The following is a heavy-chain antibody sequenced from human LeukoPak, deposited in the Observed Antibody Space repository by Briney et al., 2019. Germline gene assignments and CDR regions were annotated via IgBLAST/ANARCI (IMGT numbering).Heavy chain of an antibody. V-gene: IGHV3-30-3*01. J-gene: IGHJ4*02. Sequence: GGSLRLSCAASGFTFSSYAMHWVRQAPGKGLEWVAVISYDGSNKYYADSVKGRFTISRDNSKNTLYLQMSSLRAEDTAVYYCARVRGYSYGHPFDYWGQGTLVTVSS. CDR2: ISYDGSNK. CDR3: ARVRGYSYGHPFDY. CDR1: GFTFSSYA. D-gene: IGHD5-18*01.